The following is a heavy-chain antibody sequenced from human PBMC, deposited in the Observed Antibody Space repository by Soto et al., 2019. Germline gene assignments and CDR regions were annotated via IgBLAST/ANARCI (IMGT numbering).Heavy chain of an antibody. V-gene: IGHV1-69*13. CDR2: IVPIVDTS. CDR1: GGTFTNYA. D-gene: IGHD5-12*01. J-gene: IGHJ4*02. Sequence: SVKVSCKASGGTFTNYAFSWVRQAPGQGLEWLGGIVPIVDTSTYAQKFQGRVTITADESTSTAYMELSSLRSDDTAIYYCVRVVAITGYPDNWGQGTLVTVSS. CDR3: VRVVAITGYPDN.